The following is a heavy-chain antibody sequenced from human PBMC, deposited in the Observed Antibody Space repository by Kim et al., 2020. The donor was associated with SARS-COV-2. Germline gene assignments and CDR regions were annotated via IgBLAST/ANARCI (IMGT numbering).Heavy chain of an antibody. D-gene: IGHD3-10*01. J-gene: IGHJ4*02. Sequence: GGSLRLSCVASGFTFSNYAMNWVRQAPGMGLEWVSFISDSGGSTYYADTVRGPITFSRANSKNTLYLQMKSERVAATALYSCAIGYTVTLGGNGYWVPG. CDR1: GFTFSNYA. V-gene: IGHV3-23*01. CDR3: AIGYTVTLGGNGY. CDR2: ISDSGGST.